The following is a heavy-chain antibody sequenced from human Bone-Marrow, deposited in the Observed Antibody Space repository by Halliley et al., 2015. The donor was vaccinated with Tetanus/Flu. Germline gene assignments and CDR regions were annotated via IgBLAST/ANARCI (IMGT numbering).Heavy chain of an antibody. V-gene: IGHV4-59*09. D-gene: IGHD5-12*01. Sequence: WVGHIHSSGTTDSNPSLKSRVTISVDTSKNQFSLNLSSVTAADTAVYYCARGGYSGYNPYFDNWGQGTLVTVSS. CDR3: ARGGYSGYNPYFDN. CDR2: IHSSGTT. J-gene: IGHJ4*02.